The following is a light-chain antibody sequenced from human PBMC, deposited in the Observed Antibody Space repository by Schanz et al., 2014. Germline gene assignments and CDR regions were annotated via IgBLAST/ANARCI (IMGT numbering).Light chain of an antibody. Sequence: QSALTQPASVSGSPGQSITISCTGTSSDVGSTYLVSWYQHHPGQAPKLIIYDVGDRPSGVSNRFSGSKSGNTASLTISGLQAEDEADYYCSSYAGSFWVFGGGTKLTVL. CDR3: SSYAGSFWV. J-gene: IGLJ3*02. V-gene: IGLV2-14*02. CDR2: DVG. CDR1: SSDVGSTYL.